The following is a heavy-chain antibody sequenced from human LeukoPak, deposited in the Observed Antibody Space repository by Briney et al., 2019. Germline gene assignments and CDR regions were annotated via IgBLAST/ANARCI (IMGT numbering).Heavy chain of an antibody. V-gene: IGHV4-34*01. Sequence: KPSETLSLTCAVYGGSFSGYYWSWIRQPPGKGLEWIGEINHSGSTNYNPSLKSRVTISVDTSKNQFSLKLSSVTAADTAVYYCARMVPDAFDIWGQGTMVTVSS. J-gene: IGHJ3*02. CDR1: GGSFSGYY. D-gene: IGHD2-8*01. CDR2: INHSGST. CDR3: ARMVPDAFDI.